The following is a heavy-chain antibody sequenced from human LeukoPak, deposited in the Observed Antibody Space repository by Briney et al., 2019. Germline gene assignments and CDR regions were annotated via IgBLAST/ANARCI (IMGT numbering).Heavy chain of an antibody. CDR3: ARDKQWLVTLDY. V-gene: IGHV3-30*04. CDR1: GFTFSSYA. J-gene: IGHJ4*02. CDR2: ISYDGSNK. Sequence: GGSLRLSCAASGFTFSSYAMHWVRQAPGKGLEWVAVISYDGSNKYYADSVKGRFTISRDNSKNTLYLQMNSLRAEDTAVYYCARDKQWLVTLDYWGQGTLVTVSS. D-gene: IGHD6-19*01.